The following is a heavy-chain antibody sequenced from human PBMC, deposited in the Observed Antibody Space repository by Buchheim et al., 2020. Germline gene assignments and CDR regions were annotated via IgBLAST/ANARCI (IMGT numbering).Heavy chain of an antibody. CDR3: ARTWGTRKTTVVTALEFGGYYGMDV. CDR1: GGSFSGYY. CDR2: INHSGST. D-gene: IGHD4-23*01. J-gene: IGHJ6*02. Sequence: QVQLQQWGAGLLKPSETLSLTCAVYGGSFSGYYWSWIRQPPGKGLEWIGEINHSGSTNYNPSLKSRVTISVDTSKNQFSLKLSSVTAADTAVYYCARTWGTRKTTVVTALEFGGYYGMDVWGQGTT. V-gene: IGHV4-34*01.